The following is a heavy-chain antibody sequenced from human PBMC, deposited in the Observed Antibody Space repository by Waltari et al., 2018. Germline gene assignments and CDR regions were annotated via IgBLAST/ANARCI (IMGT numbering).Heavy chain of an antibody. CDR2: INPSGGST. D-gene: IGHD4-4*01. J-gene: IGHJ6*02. V-gene: IGHV1-46*03. CDR3: ARVASYSNYDFYYGMDV. Sequence: QVQLVQSGAEVKKPGASVKVSCKASGYTFTSYYMHWVRQAPGQGLEWMGIINPSGGSTSYAQKFQGRVTMTRDTSTSTVYMELSSLRSEDTAVYYCARVASYSNYDFYYGMDVWGQGTTVTVSS. CDR1: GYTFTSYY.